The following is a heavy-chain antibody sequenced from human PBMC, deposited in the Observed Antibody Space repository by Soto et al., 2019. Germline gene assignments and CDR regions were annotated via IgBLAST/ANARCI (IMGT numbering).Heavy chain of an antibody. D-gene: IGHD5-12*01. CDR3: ARAGLEDGYNYYYYYGMDV. Sequence: GGSLRLSCAASGFTFSSYDMHWVRQATGKGLEWVSAIGTAGDTYYPGSVKGRFTISRENAKNSLYLQMNSLRAEDTAVYYCARAGLEDGYNYYYYYGMDVWGQGTTVTVSS. CDR1: GFTFSSYD. V-gene: IGHV3-13*01. CDR2: IGTAGDT. J-gene: IGHJ6*02.